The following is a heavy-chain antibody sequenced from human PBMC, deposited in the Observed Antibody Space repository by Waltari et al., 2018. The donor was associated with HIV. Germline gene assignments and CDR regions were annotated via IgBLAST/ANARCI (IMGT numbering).Heavy chain of an antibody. V-gene: IGHV3-74*01. D-gene: IGHD4-17*01. CDR3: ARETYSDYAFDY. CDR2: INTGGSST. J-gene: IGHJ4*02. CDR1: GFTFSSYW. Sequence: EVQLVESGGGLVQPGGSLSLSCAASGFTFSSYWMHWVRQAPGKGLMWVSRINTGGSSTIYADSVKGRCTIYRDNAKNTLFRQMSSRRAEDTAVYYCARETYSDYAFDYWGQGTLVTVSS.